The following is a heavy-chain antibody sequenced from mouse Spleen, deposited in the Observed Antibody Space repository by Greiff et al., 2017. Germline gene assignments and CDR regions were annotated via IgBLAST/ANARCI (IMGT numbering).Heavy chain of an antibody. V-gene: IGHV5-4*01. D-gene: IGHD1-1*01. Sequence: DVQLVESGGGLVKPGGSLKLSCAASGFTFSSYAMSWVRQTPEKRLEWVATISDGGSYTYYPDNVKGRFTISRDNAKNNLYLQMSHLKSEDTAMYYCARDPTVVATGAMDYWGQGTSVTVSS. CDR1: GFTFSSYA. J-gene: IGHJ4*01. CDR3: ARDPTVVATGAMDY. CDR2: ISDGGSYT.